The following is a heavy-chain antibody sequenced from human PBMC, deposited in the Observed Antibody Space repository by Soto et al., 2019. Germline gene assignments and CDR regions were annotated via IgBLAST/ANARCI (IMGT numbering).Heavy chain of an antibody. CDR2: ISYDGSNK. Sequence: GGSLRLSCAASGFTFSSYGMHWVRQAPGKGLEWVAVISYDGSNKYYADSVKGRFTISRDNSKNTLYLQMNSLRAEDTAVDYCAKDLGGITTYGMDVWGQGTTVTVSS. CDR1: GFTFSSYG. J-gene: IGHJ6*02. V-gene: IGHV3-30*18. D-gene: IGHD3-22*01. CDR3: AKDLGGITTYGMDV.